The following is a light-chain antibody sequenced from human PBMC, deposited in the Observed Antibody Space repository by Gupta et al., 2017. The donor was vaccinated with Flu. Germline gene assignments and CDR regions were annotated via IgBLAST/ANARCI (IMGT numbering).Light chain of an antibody. J-gene: IGKJ4*01. CDR3: QQRSSGPLT. Sequence: EIVLTQSPATLSLSPGERATLFCRASHSVTNDLAWYQQKPGQPPRLLIYDTSYRAPGISARFSGSGSGTDFVLTISSLEPEDFAVYYCQQRSSGPLTFGGGTAVEIK. CDR1: HSVTND. CDR2: DTS. V-gene: IGKV3-11*01.